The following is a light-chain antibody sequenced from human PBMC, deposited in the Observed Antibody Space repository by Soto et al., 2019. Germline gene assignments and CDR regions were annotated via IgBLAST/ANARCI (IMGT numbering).Light chain of an antibody. CDR3: QQYDNWPPT. CDR2: DAS. V-gene: IGKV3-11*01. Sequence: EIVLTQSPATLSLSPGERATLSCRASQSVSSYLAWYQQKHGQAPRLLIYDASNRDTGIPARFSGSGSGTEFTLTINRLQSEDFEVYYCQQYDNWPPTFGQGTKVDIK. CDR1: QSVSSY. J-gene: IGKJ1*01.